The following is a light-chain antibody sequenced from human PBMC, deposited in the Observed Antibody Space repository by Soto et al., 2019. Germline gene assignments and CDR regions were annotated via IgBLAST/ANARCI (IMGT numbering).Light chain of an antibody. CDR3: LSYINTNTLV. V-gene: IGLV2-14*01. Sequence: QSALTQPASVSASPGQSITISCTGTSSDVGGYKFVSWYQHHPGKAPKLMIYEVNNRPSGVSNRFSGSKSGNTASLTISGLQPEDEADYYCLSYINTNTLVFAGGTKLTVL. CDR1: SSDVGGYKF. J-gene: IGLJ2*01. CDR2: EVN.